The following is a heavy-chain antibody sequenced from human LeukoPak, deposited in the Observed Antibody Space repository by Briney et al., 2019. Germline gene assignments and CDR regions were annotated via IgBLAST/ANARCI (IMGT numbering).Heavy chain of an antibody. J-gene: IGHJ4*02. CDR2: IRPSGGST. CDR1: GYTFTSYY. V-gene: IGHV1-46*01. D-gene: IGHD3-10*01. Sequence: ASVKVSCKASGYTFTSYYMHWVRQAPGQGLEWMGMIRPSGGSTSYAPKFQGRLTMTRDTSTTTVYMELSSLRSEDTAVYYCARDRDYYGSGSYYVDYWGQGTLVTVSS. CDR3: ARDRDYYGSGSYYVDY.